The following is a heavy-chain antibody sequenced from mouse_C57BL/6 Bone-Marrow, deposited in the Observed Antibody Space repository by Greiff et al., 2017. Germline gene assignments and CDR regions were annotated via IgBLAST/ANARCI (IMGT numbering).Heavy chain of an antibody. Sequence: QVQLQQSGAELVKPGASVKLSCKASGYTFTSYWMHWVKQRPGQGLEWIGMIHPNSGSTNYNEKFKDKAKLTVDKSSSTAYMQLSSLTSYDSAVYYCARDSSGYNYAMDYWGQGTSVTVSS. CDR3: ARDSSGYNYAMDY. V-gene: IGHV1-64*01. D-gene: IGHD3-2*02. J-gene: IGHJ4*01. CDR1: GYTFTSYW. CDR2: IHPNSGST.